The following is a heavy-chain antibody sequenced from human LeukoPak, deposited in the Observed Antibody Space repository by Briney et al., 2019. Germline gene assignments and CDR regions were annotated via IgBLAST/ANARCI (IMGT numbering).Heavy chain of an antibody. V-gene: IGHV4-31*03. CDR1: GGSISGGGYF. CDR2: MYYSGSS. J-gene: IGHJ4*02. Sequence: PSQTLSLTCTVSGGSISGGGYFWSWIRQHPGRGLEWIGYMYYSGSSYYNPSLKSRVTISVDTSKNQFSLKLSSVTAADTAVYYCARDRSGLYYFDYWGQGTLVTVSS. CDR3: ARDRSGLYYFDY. D-gene: IGHD5-12*01.